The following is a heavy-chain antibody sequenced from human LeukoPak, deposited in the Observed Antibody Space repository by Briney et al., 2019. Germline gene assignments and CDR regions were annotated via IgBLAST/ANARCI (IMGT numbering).Heavy chain of an antibody. Sequence: SQTLSLTCAISGDSVSSISVAWNWSRQSPSRGLEWLGRTYYRSKGYYEYAVSVKGRININPDPSKNPFSLQLNPVTPEDPAVYYCALARSEYHYGMDVWGQGNTVTVSS. J-gene: IGHJ6*02. CDR3: ALARSEYHYGMDV. V-gene: IGHV6-1*01. CDR1: GDSVSSISVA. CDR2: TYYRSKGYY.